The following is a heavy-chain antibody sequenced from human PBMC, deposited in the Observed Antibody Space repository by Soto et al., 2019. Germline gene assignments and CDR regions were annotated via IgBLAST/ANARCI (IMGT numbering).Heavy chain of an antibody. CDR2: ISGSGGST. D-gene: IGHD6-13*01. CDR3: AKDQGSSWYEIDY. V-gene: IGHV3-23*01. CDR1: GFTFSNYA. J-gene: IGHJ4*02. Sequence: EVQLLESGGGLVQPGGSLRLSCAASGFTFSNYAVTWVRQAPGKGLEWVSTISGSGGSTYYAGSVKGRFTIARDNSKNKLYLQMNSLRAEDTAVYYCAKDQGSSWYEIDYWGQGTLVTVAS.